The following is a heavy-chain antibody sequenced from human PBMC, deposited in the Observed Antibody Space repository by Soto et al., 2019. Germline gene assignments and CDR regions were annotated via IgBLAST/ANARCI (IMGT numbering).Heavy chain of an antibody. Sequence: PGGSLRLSCAASGFPFSRYWMSWVRQAPGKGLEWVANIREDGSEQYYVDSVKGRFTISRDNAKNSLSLQLNSLRTEDTAVYFCARGKLAAIGRAFDNWGQGTLVTVSS. CDR2: IREDGSEQ. D-gene: IGHD2-15*01. V-gene: IGHV3-7*04. CDR1: GFPFSRYW. J-gene: IGHJ4*02. CDR3: ARGKLAAIGRAFDN.